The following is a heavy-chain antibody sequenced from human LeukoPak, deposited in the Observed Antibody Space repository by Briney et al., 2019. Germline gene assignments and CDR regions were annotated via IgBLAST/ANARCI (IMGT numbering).Heavy chain of an antibody. J-gene: IGHJ4*02. D-gene: IGHD3-22*01. CDR1: GFTLRNYA. CDR2: IWYDGSNK. Sequence: GGSLRLSCPASGFTLRNYAMNWVRQAPGKGLEWVAVIWYDGSNKYYADSVKGRFTISRDNSKNTLYLQMNSLRAEDTAVYYCARGYYDSSGLPPSDYFDYWGQGTLVTVSS. V-gene: IGHV3-33*08. CDR3: ARGYYDSSGLPPSDYFDY.